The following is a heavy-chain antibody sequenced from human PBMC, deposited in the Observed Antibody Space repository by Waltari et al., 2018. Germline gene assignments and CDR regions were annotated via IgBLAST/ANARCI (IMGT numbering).Heavy chain of an antibody. CDR2: IYYSGST. Sequence: QQLQQADPGRVQPPATLSPTCSASGGSISRSSYYWGWISQLPGQGLEWIGSIYYSGSTYYNPSLKSRVTISVDTSKNQFSLKLSSVTAADTAVYYCARSSITVVPAAILSSGMDVWGQGTTVTVSS. D-gene: IGHD2-2*01. CDR3: ARSSITVVPAAILSSGMDV. J-gene: IGHJ6*02. V-gene: IGHV4-39*07. CDR1: GGSISRSSYY.